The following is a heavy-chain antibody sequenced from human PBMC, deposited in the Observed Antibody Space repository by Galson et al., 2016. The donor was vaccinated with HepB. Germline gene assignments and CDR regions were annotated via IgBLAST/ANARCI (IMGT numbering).Heavy chain of an antibody. J-gene: IGHJ4*02. CDR2: IGASGTNT. Sequence: SLRLSCAASGFSFSSYAMTWVRQAPLKGLEWVSVIGASGTNTYYADSVKGRFTISRDNSKSTLYLQLDSLRAEDTAVYYCAKVALNTDFWSAYIDYWGQGTLVTVSS. V-gene: IGHV3-23*01. CDR3: AKVALNTDFWSAYIDY. D-gene: IGHD3-3*01. CDR1: GFSFSSYA.